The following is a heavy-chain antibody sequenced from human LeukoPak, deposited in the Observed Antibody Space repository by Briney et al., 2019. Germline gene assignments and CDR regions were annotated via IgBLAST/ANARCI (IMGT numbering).Heavy chain of an antibody. CDR1: GGSISTYY. Sequence: PSETLSLTCTVSGGSISTYYWNWIRQPPGKGLEWIGYIYHSGSTNYNPSLKSRVTISVDTSKNQFSLKLSSVTAADTAVYYCARDRHSSLDYWGQGTLVTVSS. D-gene: IGHD6-19*01. CDR2: IYHSGST. J-gene: IGHJ4*02. CDR3: ARDRHSSLDY. V-gene: IGHV4-59*01.